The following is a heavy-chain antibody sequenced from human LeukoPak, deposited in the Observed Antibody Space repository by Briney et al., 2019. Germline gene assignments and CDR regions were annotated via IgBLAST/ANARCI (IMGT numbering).Heavy chain of an antibody. D-gene: IGHD2-15*01. J-gene: IGHJ5*02. CDR3: ARAKRLGYCSGGSCRGGSWFDP. CDR1: GGSISSGRYY. Sequence: SETLSLTCTVSGGSISSGRYYWTWIRQPAGKGLEWIGRIYYSGSTYYNPSLKSRVTISVDTSKNQFSLKLSSVTAADTAVYYCARAKRLGYCSGGSCRGGSWFDPWGQGTLVTVSS. V-gene: IGHV4-39*07. CDR2: IYYSGST.